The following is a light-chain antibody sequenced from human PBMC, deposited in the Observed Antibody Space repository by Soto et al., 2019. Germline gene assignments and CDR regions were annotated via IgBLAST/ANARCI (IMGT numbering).Light chain of an antibody. Sequence: SYELTQPPSVSVAPGKTANISCGGTNIGDKSVHWYQQKPGQAPVLVIYYDSDRPSGILERFSGSNSGNTATLTISRVEVGDEADYYCQVWDSSSDHVVFGGGTKLTVL. CDR1: NIGDKS. V-gene: IGLV3-21*04. CDR3: QVWDSSSDHVV. J-gene: IGLJ2*01. CDR2: YDS.